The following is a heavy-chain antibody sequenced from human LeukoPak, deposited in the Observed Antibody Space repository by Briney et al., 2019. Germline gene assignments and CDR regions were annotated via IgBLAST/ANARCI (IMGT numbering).Heavy chain of an antibody. Sequence: GSLILSCAGSGFTLSSYAMSWVRQAPGKGLEWVSAISGRGGSTYYADSVKGRFTISTDNSKNTLYLQMNSLRAEDTAVYYCAKYYDILTGYYNPFDYWGQGTLVTVSS. CDR1: GFTLSSYA. D-gene: IGHD3-9*01. CDR2: ISGRGGST. CDR3: AKYYDILTGYYNPFDY. J-gene: IGHJ4*02. V-gene: IGHV3-23*01.